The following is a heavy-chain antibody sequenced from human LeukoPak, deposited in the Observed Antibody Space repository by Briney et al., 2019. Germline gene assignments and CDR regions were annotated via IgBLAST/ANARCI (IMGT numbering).Heavy chain of an antibody. CDR1: GVSFSGYY. J-gene: IGHJ5*02. Sequence: SETLSLTCAVYGVSFSGYYWSWIRQPPGKGLEWIGEINHSGSTNYNPSLKSRVSISVDTSKNQFSLKLSSVTAADTAVYYCARGRRLWFGELLLGSWFDPWGQGTLVTVSS. V-gene: IGHV4-34*01. D-gene: IGHD3-10*01. CDR3: ARGRRLWFGELLLGSWFDP. CDR2: INHSGST.